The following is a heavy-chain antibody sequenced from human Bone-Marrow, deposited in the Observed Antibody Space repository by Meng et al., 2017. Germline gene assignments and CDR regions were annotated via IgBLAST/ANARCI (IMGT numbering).Heavy chain of an antibody. D-gene: IGHD3-10*01. CDR1: GGSISSGGYC. CDR2: IYYSGST. J-gene: IGHJ5*02. Sequence: GHLPESAPGLVTPSQTPSLTCPVSGGSISSGGYCRSCIRRHPGKGLEGIGYIYYSGSTYYNPSLKSRVTISVDTSKNQFTLKLSSVTAADTAVYYCARGYGTGSSSDWFDPWGQGTLVTVSS. CDR3: ARGYGTGSSSDWFDP. V-gene: IGHV4-31*03.